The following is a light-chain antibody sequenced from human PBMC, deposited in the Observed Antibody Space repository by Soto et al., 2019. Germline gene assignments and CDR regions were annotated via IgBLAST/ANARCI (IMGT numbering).Light chain of an antibody. J-gene: IGLJ2*01. CDR1: SSDVGGYDY. CDR2: DVT. Sequence: QLVLTQPHSVSGSPGQSVTISCTGTSSDVGGYDYVSWYQQHPDKAPKLIIFDVTKRPSGVPDHFSGSKSGNTASLTISGLQAEDEADYYCCSYAGNYTLIFGGGTKLTVL. V-gene: IGLV2-11*01. CDR3: CSYAGNYTLI.